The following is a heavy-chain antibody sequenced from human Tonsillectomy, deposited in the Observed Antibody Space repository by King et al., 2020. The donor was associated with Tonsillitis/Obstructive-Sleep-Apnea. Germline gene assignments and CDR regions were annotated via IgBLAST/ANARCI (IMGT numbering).Heavy chain of an antibody. V-gene: IGHV4-31*03. CDR2: IYYSGST. Sequence: QLQESGPGLVKPSQTLSLTCTVSGGSISSGGYYWSWIRQHPGKGLEWIGYIYYSGSTYYNPSLKSRVTISVDTSKNQFSLKLSSVTAADTAVYYCARGAIVSSPSCYFFDLWGRGTLVTVSS. CDR3: ARGAIVSSPSCYFFDL. D-gene: IGHD2-2*01. J-gene: IGHJ2*01. CDR1: GGSISSGGYY.